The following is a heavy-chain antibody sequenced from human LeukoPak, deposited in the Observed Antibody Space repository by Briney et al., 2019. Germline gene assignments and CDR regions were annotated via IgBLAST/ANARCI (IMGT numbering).Heavy chain of an antibody. CDR3: ARDGLIVGATTTYYFDY. CDR1: GFTFNSCA. J-gene: IGHJ4*02. V-gene: IGHV3-30*04. Sequence: GGSLRLSCAASGFTFNSCAMHWVRQAPGKGLECVAAISSDGSNTYYADSVKGRFTISRDNSKNTLYLQMNSLRAEDTAVYYCARDGLIVGATTTYYFDYWGQGTLVTVSS. D-gene: IGHD1-26*01. CDR2: ISSDGSNT.